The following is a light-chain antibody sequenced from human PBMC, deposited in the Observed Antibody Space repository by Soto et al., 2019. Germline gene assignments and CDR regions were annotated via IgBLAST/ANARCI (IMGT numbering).Light chain of an antibody. CDR3: SSFTSTSTVV. J-gene: IGLJ2*01. V-gene: IGLV2-14*03. Sequence: QSVLTQPASVSGSPGQSITISCTGTSSDVGGYNYVSWYQQHPGKAPKLMIYDVSNRPSGVSNRFSGSKSGNTASLNISGLQAEDEADYYCSSFTSTSTVVFGGGTKVTVL. CDR1: SSDVGGYNY. CDR2: DVS.